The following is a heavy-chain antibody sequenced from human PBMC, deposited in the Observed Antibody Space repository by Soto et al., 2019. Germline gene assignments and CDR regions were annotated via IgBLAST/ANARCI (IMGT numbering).Heavy chain of an antibody. CDR3: AKDGTGTTVTPYYYYGMDV. CDR2: ISGSGGST. CDR1: GFTFSSYA. D-gene: IGHD4-17*01. Sequence: GGSLRLSCAASGFTFSSYAMSWVRQAPGKGLEWVSAISGSGGSTYYADSVKGRFTISRDNSKNTLYLQMNSLRAEDTAVYYCAKDGTGTTVTPYYYYGMDVWGQGTTVTVSS. J-gene: IGHJ6*02. V-gene: IGHV3-23*01.